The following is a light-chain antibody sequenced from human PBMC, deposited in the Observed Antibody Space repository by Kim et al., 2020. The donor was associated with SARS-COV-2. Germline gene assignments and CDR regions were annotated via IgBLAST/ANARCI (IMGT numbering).Light chain of an antibody. CDR2: LAS. CDR1: QSINTW. V-gene: IGKV1-5*03. Sequence: DIQMTQSPSTLSASVGDRVTITCRASQSINTWLAWYQQKPGKAPKLLIYLASTLESGVPPRFSGSGSGTEFTLTINSLQPDDFATYYGQHYSRFPYTFGQGTKLEI. CDR3: QHYSRFPYT. J-gene: IGKJ2*01.